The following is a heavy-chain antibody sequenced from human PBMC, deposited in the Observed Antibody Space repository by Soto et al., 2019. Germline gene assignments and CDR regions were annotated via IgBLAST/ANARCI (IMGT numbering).Heavy chain of an antibody. D-gene: IGHD4-4*01. CDR1: GFTFSNYE. CDR2: IGTSVSSI. Sequence: PWGSLRLSCAASGFTFSNYEMNWFRQAPGKGLEWLSYIGTSVSSIYYVDSVRGRFTISRDYSKNSLYLQMNSLRAEDTALYYCARGNRNYFDYWGQGTLVTVSS. V-gene: IGHV3-48*03. J-gene: IGHJ4*02. CDR3: ARGNRNYFDY.